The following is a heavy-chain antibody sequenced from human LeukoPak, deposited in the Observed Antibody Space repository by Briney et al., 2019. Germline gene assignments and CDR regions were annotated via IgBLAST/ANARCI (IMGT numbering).Heavy chain of an antibody. CDR3: ARDLGYDYVWRSYRWAFDI. V-gene: IGHV1-18*01. CDR1: GYTFTSYG. Sequence: ASVKVSCKASGYTFTSYGISWVRQAPGQGLEWMGWISAYNGNTDYAQKLQGRVTMTTDTSTSTAYMELRSLRSDDTAVYYCARDLGYDYVWRSYRWAFDIWGQGTMVTVSS. CDR2: ISAYNGNT. D-gene: IGHD3-16*02. J-gene: IGHJ3*02.